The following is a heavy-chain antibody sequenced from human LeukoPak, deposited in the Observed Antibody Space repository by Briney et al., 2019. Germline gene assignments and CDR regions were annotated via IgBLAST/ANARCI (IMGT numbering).Heavy chain of an antibody. CDR1: GGSFSGYY. D-gene: IGHD3-10*01. CDR3: ARGGSRLLWFGELGFDP. J-gene: IGHJ5*02. V-gene: IGHV4-34*01. CDR2: INHSGST. Sequence: SETLSLTCAVYGGSFSGYYWSWIRQPPGKGLEWIGEINHSGSTNYNPSLKSRVTISVVTSKNQFSLKLSSVTAADTAVYYCARGGSRLLWFGELGFDPWGQGTLVTVSS.